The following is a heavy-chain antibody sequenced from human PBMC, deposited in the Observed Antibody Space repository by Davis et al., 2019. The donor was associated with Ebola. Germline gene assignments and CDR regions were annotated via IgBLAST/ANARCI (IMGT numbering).Heavy chain of an antibody. Sequence: MPSETLSLTCAISGDSVSSNSAAWNWIRQPPSRGLEWLGRTYYRSKWYNDYAVSVKSRITINPDTSKNQFSLQLNSVTPEDTAVYYCARARWRPKYYYYGMDVWGKGTTVTVSP. V-gene: IGHV6-1*01. CDR2: TYYRSKWYN. J-gene: IGHJ6*04. CDR3: ARARWRPKYYYYGMDV. D-gene: IGHD5-24*01. CDR1: GDSVSSNSAA.